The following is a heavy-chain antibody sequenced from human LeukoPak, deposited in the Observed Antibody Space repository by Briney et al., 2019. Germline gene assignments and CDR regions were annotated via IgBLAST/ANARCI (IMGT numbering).Heavy chain of an antibody. Sequence: SQTLSLTCTVSGGSISSGSYYWSWIRQPAGKGLEWIGRIYTSGSTNYNPSLKSRVTISVDTSKNQFSLKLSSVTAADTAVYYCARVAWGIAAAGYYLDYWGQGTLVTVSS. V-gene: IGHV4-61*02. CDR2: IYTSGST. CDR1: GGSISSGSYY. CDR3: ARVAWGIAAAGYYLDY. J-gene: IGHJ4*02. D-gene: IGHD6-13*01.